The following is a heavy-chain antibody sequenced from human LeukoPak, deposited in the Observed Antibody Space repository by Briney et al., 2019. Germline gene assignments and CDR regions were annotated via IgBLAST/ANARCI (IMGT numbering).Heavy chain of an antibody. J-gene: IGHJ5*02. CDR2: ISAYNGNT. D-gene: IGHD4-17*01. Sequence: GASVKVSCKASGYTFTGYYMHWVRQAPGQGLEWMGWISAYNGNTNYAQKLQGRVTMTTDTSTGTAYMELRSLRSDDTAVYYCARDSDYGDYEWWFDPWGQGTLVTVSS. CDR1: GYTFTGYY. V-gene: IGHV1-18*04. CDR3: ARDSDYGDYEWWFDP.